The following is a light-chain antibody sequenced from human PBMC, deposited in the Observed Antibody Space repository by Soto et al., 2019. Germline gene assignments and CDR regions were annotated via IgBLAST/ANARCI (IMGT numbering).Light chain of an antibody. V-gene: IGLV2-11*01. CDR1: SSDVGGYNH. CDR2: DVS. CDR3: CSYAGTYTLV. J-gene: IGLJ1*01. Sequence: QSVLTQPRSVSGSPGQSVAISCTGTSSDVGGYNHVSWYQQHPGKVPKLMIYDVSKRPSGVPDRFSGSKSGNTASLTISGLQAEDEADYYCCSYAGTYTLVFGTGTKVTVL.